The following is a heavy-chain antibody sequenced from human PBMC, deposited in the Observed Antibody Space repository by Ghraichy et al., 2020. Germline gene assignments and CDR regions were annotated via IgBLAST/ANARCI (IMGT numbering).Heavy chain of an antibody. V-gene: IGHV4-39*07. CDR3: ARGHTIPYGDYSLYFDY. D-gene: IGHD4-17*01. J-gene: IGHJ4*02. Sequence: SETLSLTCTVSGGSISSSSYYWGWIRQPPGKGLEWIGSIYYSGSTYYNPSLKSRVTISVDTSKNQFSLKLSSVTAADTAVYYCARGHTIPYGDYSLYFDYWGQGTLVTVSS. CDR1: GGSISSSSYY. CDR2: IYYSGST.